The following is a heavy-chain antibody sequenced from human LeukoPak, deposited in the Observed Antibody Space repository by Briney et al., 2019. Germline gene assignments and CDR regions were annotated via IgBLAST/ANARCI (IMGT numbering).Heavy chain of an antibody. J-gene: IGHJ4*02. CDR3: AKDLDDRN. V-gene: IGHV3-23*01. CDR2: ISGSGDST. D-gene: IGHD3-16*01. Sequence: GGSLRLSCAASGFTFSRYAMSWVRQAPGKGLEWVSGISGSGDSTYSADSVKGRFTISRDNSKKTLDLQMNSLRAEDTAVYYCAKDLDDRNWGQGTLVTVSS. CDR1: GFTFSRYA.